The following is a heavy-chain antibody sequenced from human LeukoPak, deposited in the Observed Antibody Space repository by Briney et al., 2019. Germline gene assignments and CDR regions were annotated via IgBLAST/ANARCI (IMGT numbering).Heavy chain of an antibody. CDR1: GFTVSSNY. CDR3: ARGARSCSSTSCFAYHFDY. J-gene: IGHJ4*02. D-gene: IGHD2-2*01. Sequence: PGGSLRLSCAASGFTVSSNYMTWVRQAPGQGLEWVSIIYIGGSTYYPDSVKGRFTISRDNSKNTVHLEMDSLRAEDTAVYYCARGARSCSSTSCFAYHFDYWGQGTLVTVSS. V-gene: IGHV3-53*01. CDR2: IYIGGST.